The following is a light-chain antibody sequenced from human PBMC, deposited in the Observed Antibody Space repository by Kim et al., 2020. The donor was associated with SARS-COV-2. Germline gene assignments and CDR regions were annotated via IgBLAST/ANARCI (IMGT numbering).Light chain of an antibody. CDR2: GAS. Sequence: IVLTQSPGTLSLSPGERATLSCRASHIVDSNYLAWYQQKPGQAPRLLIYGASSRATGIPDRFSGSGSGTDFTLTITTLGPEDFAVYYCQQYENSPVTFGQGTKLEIK. CDR3: QQYENSPVT. J-gene: IGKJ2*01. CDR1: HIVDSNY. V-gene: IGKV3-20*01.